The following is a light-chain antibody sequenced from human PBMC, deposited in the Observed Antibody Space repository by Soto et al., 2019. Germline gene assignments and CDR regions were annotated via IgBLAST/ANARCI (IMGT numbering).Light chain of an antibody. J-gene: IGKJ1*01. Sequence: EIVMTQSPSTLSVSPVERSTLSFIASQRVSINFAWYQQKPGQAPRLLIYGASTRATGIPARFSGSGSGTEFTLTISSLQSEDFAVYYCQQYNNWPRTFGQGTKVDIK. CDR1: QRVSIN. CDR3: QQYNNWPRT. V-gene: IGKV3-15*01. CDR2: GAS.